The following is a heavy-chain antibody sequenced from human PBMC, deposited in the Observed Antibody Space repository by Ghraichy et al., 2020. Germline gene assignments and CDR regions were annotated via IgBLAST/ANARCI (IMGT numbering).Heavy chain of an antibody. Sequence: SVKVSCKASGYTFTSYGISWVRQAPGQGLEWMGWISAYNGNTNYAQKLQGRVTMTTDTSTSTAYMELRSLRSDDTAVYYCARSGYYDILTGYDAFDIWGQGTMVTVSS. CDR2: ISAYNGNT. D-gene: IGHD3-9*01. J-gene: IGHJ3*02. V-gene: IGHV1-18*01. CDR1: GYTFTSYG. CDR3: ARSGYYDILTGYDAFDI.